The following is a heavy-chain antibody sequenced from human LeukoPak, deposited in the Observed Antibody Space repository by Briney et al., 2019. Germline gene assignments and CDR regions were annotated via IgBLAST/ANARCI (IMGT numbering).Heavy chain of an antibody. CDR2: MYYTGST. D-gene: IGHD6-13*01. Sequence: SETLSLTCIVSGGSVRSSSYYWGWIRQPPGKGLEWIGSMYYTGSTYYNPSLKTRVTISVDTSKNQFSLKLTSVTAADTAAYYCARVRAAAIPYYFGYWGQGTLVTVSS. V-gene: IGHV4-39*07. CDR1: GGSVRSSSYY. CDR3: ARVRAAAIPYYFGY. J-gene: IGHJ4*02.